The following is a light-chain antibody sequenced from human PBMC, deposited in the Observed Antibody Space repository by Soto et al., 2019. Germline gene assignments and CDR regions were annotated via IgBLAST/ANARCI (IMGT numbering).Light chain of an antibody. CDR1: QSVGST. J-gene: IGKJ2*01. CDR2: GAS. CDR3: QEYKSWPGYT. Sequence: EIVMTQSPATLSLSPGEGATLSRRASQSVGSTLAWYQQKPGRAPRLLIYGASTRVTGIPARFSGSGSGTEFTLTISSLQSEDFAVYYCQEYKSWPGYTFGQGTKLEIK. V-gene: IGKV3-15*01.